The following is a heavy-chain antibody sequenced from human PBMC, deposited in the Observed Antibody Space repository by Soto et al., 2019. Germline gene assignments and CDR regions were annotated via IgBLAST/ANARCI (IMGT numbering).Heavy chain of an antibody. CDR2: IWYDGSNE. D-gene: IGHD6-19*01. CDR1: GFTFSSYG. CDR3: ARDRRGSGWYDYFDY. V-gene: IGHV3-33*01. J-gene: IGHJ4*02. Sequence: QVQLVESGGGVVQPGRSLRLSCAASGFTFSSYGMHWVRQAPGKGLEWVAVIWYDGSNENYADSVKGRFTISRDNSTNTLSRQMNSLRAEDTALYYWARDRRGSGWYDYFDYWGQGTLVTVSS.